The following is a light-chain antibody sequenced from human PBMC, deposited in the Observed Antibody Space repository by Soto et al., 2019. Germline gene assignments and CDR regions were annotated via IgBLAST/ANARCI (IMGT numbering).Light chain of an antibody. CDR3: QQRSNWPRGT. J-gene: IGKJ1*01. Sequence: EIVLTQSPATLSLSPGERATLSCRASQSVSSYLAWYQQKPGQAPSLLIYDASNRATGIPARFSGSGSGTHFTLTIGSLEPEDFEVYYCQQRSNWPRGTLGQGTKVDTK. V-gene: IGKV3-11*01. CDR2: DAS. CDR1: QSVSSY.